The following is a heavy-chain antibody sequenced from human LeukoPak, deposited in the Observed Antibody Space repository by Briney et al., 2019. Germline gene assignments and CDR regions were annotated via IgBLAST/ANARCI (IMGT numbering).Heavy chain of an antibody. D-gene: IGHD4-17*01. CDR3: ARDPEMTTVTTGDY. Sequence: GGSLRLSCAASGFTFSSYAMSWVRQAPGKGLEWVSAISGSGGSTYYADSVKGRFTISRDNSKNTLYLQMNSLRAEDTAVYYCARDPEMTTVTTGDYWGQGTLVTVSS. CDR1: GFTFSSYA. V-gene: IGHV3-23*01. J-gene: IGHJ4*02. CDR2: ISGSGGST.